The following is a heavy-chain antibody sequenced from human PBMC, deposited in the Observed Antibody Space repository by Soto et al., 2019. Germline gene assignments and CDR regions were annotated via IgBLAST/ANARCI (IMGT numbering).Heavy chain of an antibody. Sequence: SETLSLTCAVSGGSISSSNWWHWVRQPPGKGLEWIGEIYHSGSTNYNPSLKSRVTISVDNSKNQFSLKLSSVTAADTAVYYCASLESDWNDVPVDFWGQGTLVTVS. CDR3: ASLESDWNDVPVDF. J-gene: IGHJ4*02. D-gene: IGHD1-1*01. V-gene: IGHV4-4*02. CDR1: GGSISSSNW. CDR2: IYHSGST.